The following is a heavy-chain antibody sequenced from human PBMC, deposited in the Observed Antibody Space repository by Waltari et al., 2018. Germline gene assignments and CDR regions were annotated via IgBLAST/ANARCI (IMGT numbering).Heavy chain of an antibody. D-gene: IGHD2-15*01. CDR3: ARLQGPGVAGWFDP. CDR1: GGSISSGGYS. J-gene: IGHJ5*02. Sequence: QLQLQESGSGLVKPSQTLSLTCAVSGGSISSGGYSWSWIRQPPGKGLEWIGYIYHSGSTYYTPSLKSRVTISVDRSKTQFSLKLNSVTAADTAVYFCARLQGPGVAGWFDPWGQGTLATVSS. V-gene: IGHV4-30-2*01. CDR2: IYHSGST.